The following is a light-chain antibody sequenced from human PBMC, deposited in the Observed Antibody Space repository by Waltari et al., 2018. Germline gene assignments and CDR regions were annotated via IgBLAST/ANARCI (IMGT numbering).Light chain of an antibody. J-gene: IGKJ2*01. Sequence: AIRMTQSPSSFSASTGDRVSITCRASRGISSYLAWYQQKPGKAPKLLIYAASTLQSGVPSRFSGSGSGTDFTLTISCLQSEDFATYYCQHYYSYPYTFGQGTKVEIK. CDR2: AAS. CDR3: QHYYSYPYT. CDR1: RGISSY. V-gene: IGKV1-8*01.